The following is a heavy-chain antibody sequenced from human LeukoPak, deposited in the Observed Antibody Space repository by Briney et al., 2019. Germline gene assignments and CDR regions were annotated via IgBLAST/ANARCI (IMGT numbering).Heavy chain of an antibody. CDR2: ISAYNGNT. CDR1: GYTFTSYG. V-gene: IGHV1-18*01. J-gene: IGHJ4*02. Sequence: ASVKVSCKASGYTFTSYGISWVRQAPGQGLEWMGWISAYNGNTNYAQKLQGRVTMTTDTSTSTAYMELRSLRSDDTAVYYCARDKCSGGSCYSSNFDYWGQGTLVTVSS. D-gene: IGHD2-15*01. CDR3: ARDKCSGGSCYSSNFDY.